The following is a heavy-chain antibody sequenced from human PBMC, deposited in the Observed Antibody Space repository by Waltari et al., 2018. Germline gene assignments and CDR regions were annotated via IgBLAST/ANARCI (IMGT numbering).Heavy chain of an antibody. J-gene: IGHJ6*04. CDR3: AKDEGSRIAPTFGMDV. CDR2: MSGSGLI. V-gene: IGHV3-23*01. CDR1: GFTFSSYT. D-gene: IGHD6-13*01. Sequence: QMLESGGGFIQSGGSLRLSCAASGFTFSSYTVNWVRQAPGMGLEWVEFMSGSGLIHYGDSVKGRVIISRDTAKNTVYLEMYRLRVEDTAIYFCAKDEGSRIAPTFGMDVWGEGTTVTVSS.